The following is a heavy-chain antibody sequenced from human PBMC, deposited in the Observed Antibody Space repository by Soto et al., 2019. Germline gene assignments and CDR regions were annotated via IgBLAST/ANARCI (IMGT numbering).Heavy chain of an antibody. Sequence: ASVKVSCKSSGGTFSSYAINWVRQAPGQGLEWMGWINPNSGGTNYAQKFQGRVTMTRDTSISTAYMELSRLRSDDTAVYYCAREKYYDSSGSLWYWGQGTLVTVSS. D-gene: IGHD3-22*01. CDR2: INPNSGGT. J-gene: IGHJ4*02. CDR3: AREKYYDSSGSLWY. V-gene: IGHV1-2*02. CDR1: GGTFSSYA.